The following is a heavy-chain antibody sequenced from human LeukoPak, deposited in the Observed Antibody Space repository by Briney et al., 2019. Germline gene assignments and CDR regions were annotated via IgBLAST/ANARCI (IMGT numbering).Heavy chain of an antibody. J-gene: IGHJ4*02. D-gene: IGHD1-26*01. CDR2: ISSGSSYM. Sequence: GGSLRLSCAASGFTFSSYDMNWVRQAPGKGLEWVPSISSGSSYMYYADSVKGRFTISRDNAKNSLYLQMNSLRAEDTAVYYCTLSGNYWDYWGQGTLVTVSS. CDR3: TLSGNYWDY. CDR1: GFTFSSYD. V-gene: IGHV3-21*01.